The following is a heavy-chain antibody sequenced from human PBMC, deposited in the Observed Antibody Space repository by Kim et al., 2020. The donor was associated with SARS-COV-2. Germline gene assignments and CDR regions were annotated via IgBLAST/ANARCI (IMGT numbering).Heavy chain of an antibody. Sequence: GGSLRLSCAASGFTFSSYDMHWVRQATGKGLEWVSAIGTAGDTYYPGSVKGRFTISRENAKNSLYLQMNSLRAGDTAVYYCARDSYCSSTSCLSSGYYGMDVWGQGTTVTVSS. J-gene: IGHJ6*02. CDR3: ARDSYCSSTSCLSSGYYGMDV. D-gene: IGHD2-2*01. V-gene: IGHV3-13*01. CDR1: GFTFSSYD. CDR2: IGTAGDT.